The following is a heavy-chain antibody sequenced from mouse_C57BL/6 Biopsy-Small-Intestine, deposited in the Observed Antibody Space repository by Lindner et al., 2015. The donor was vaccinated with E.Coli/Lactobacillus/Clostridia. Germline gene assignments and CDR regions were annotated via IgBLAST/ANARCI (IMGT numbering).Heavy chain of an antibody. D-gene: IGHD3-2*02. CDR1: GYTFTDYN. V-gene: IGHV1-18*01. Sequence: VQLQESGPELVKPGASVRLPCKVSGYTFTDYNMDWVKQSHVKSLEWIGDVNPNSGGTIYNQKFKGKATLTVDESSSTAYMELRSLTSEDTAVYYCARRQLNWFDYWGQGTLVTVSA. J-gene: IGHJ3*01. CDR3: ARRQLNWFDY. CDR2: VNPNSGGT.